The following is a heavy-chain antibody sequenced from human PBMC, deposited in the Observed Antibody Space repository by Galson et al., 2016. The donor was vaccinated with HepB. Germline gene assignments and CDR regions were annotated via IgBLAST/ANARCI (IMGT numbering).Heavy chain of an antibody. V-gene: IGHV1-8*02. D-gene: IGHD3-22*01. CDR2: MRPSTGDT. Sequence: SVKVSCKASGHTFTSFDINWVRQATGQGLEWMGWMRPSTGDTGYAREFQGRVTMTRNTSISTAYMELNSLRSEDTAVYFCARGVTMIQGTIYDAFDIWGQGTKVTVSA. J-gene: IGHJ3*02. CDR1: GHTFTSFD. CDR3: ARGVTMIQGTIYDAFDI.